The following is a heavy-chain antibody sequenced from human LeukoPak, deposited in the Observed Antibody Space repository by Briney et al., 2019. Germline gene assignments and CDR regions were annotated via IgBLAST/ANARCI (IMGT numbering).Heavy chain of an antibody. CDR2: ISYDGSNK. CDR3: ARGPMVRGVGYYFDY. V-gene: IGHV3-30*03. J-gene: IGHJ4*02. D-gene: IGHD3-10*01. CDR1: GFTFSSYG. Sequence: GGSLGLSCAASGFTFSSYGMHWVRQAPGKGLEWVAVISYDGSNKYYADSVKGRFTISRDNSKNTLYLQMNSLRAEDTAVYYCARGPMVRGVGYYFDYWGQGTLVTVSS.